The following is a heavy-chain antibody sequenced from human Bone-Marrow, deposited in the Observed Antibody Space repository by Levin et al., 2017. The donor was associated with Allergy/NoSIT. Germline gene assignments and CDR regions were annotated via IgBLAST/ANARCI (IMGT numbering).Heavy chain of an antibody. CDR2: VHHSGNT. J-gene: IGHJ6*03. CDR3: ARSRRVTVFRDVIQDNYYMAA. D-gene: IGHD3-10*01. V-gene: IGHV4-4*02. CDR1: NKSISDSNW. Sequence: SETLSLTCAVSNKSISDSNWWSWVRQPPGKGLEWIGEVHHSGNTNYNPSLRSRVTISVDKSNNQISLNLRSVTAADTAVYYCARSRRVTVFRDVIQDNYYMAAWGSGTTVTVSS.